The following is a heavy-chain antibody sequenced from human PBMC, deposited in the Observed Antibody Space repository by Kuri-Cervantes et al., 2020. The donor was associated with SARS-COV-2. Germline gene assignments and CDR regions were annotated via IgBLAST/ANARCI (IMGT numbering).Heavy chain of an antibody. CDR1: GFTFSSYA. D-gene: IGHD1-1*01. J-gene: IGHJ6*03. CDR2: ISYDGSNK. V-gene: IGHV3-30-3*01. CDR3: AREKLAGYYYYYYMDV. Sequence: GGSLRLSCAASGFTFSSYAMHWVRQAPGKGLEWVAVISYDGSNKYYADSAKGRFTISRDNSKNTLYLQMNSLRAEDTAVYYCAREKLAGYYYYYYMDVRGKGTTVTVSS.